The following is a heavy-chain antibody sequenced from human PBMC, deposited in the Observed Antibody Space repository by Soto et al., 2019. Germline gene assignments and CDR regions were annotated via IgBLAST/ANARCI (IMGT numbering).Heavy chain of an antibody. Sequence: GGSLRLSCAASGFTFSDYYMSWIRQAPGKGLEWISYISSSGNTVYYADSVEGRFTISRDNAQNSLYLQMNNLRAEDTAVYYALLGRYYFDYWGQGTLVTVSS. D-gene: IGHD7-27*01. J-gene: IGHJ4*02. CDR2: ISSSGNTV. CDR1: GFTFSDYY. CDR3: LLGRYYFDY. V-gene: IGHV3-11*01.